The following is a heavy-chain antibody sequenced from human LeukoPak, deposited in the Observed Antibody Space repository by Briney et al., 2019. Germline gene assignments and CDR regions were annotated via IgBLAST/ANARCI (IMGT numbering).Heavy chain of an antibody. J-gene: IGHJ4*02. Sequence: ETLSLTCAVYGGSFSGYHWSWIRQPPGKGLEWIGEINHSGSTNYNPSLKSRVTISVDTSKNQFSLKLSSVTAADTAVYYCARGSDYYDSSGYYPTMYFDYWGQGTLVTVSS. CDR2: INHSGST. CDR3: ARGSDYYDSSGYYPTMYFDY. V-gene: IGHV4-34*01. CDR1: GGSFSGYH. D-gene: IGHD3-22*01.